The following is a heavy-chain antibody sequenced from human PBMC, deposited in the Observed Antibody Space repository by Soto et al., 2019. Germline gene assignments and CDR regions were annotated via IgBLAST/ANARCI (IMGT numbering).Heavy chain of an antibody. V-gene: IGHV5-10-1*01. Sequence: PGEALKISCKGSVYTFTNYWINGVRQLAGKGLEWVGKIDPSDSDTNYSPYFQGHVTISPDKSISTAYLQWSSLKASDTAMYYCARQEMATMGAAFDIWGQGTMVTVSS. J-gene: IGHJ3*02. CDR3: ARQEMATMGAAFDI. CDR1: VYTFTNYW. D-gene: IGHD5-12*01. CDR2: IDPSDSDT.